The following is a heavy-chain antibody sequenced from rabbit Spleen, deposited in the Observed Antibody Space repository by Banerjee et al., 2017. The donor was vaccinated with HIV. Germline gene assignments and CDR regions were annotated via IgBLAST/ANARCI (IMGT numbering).Heavy chain of an antibody. CDR3: ARDLPGVIGWNFNL. CDR1: GFSFIDGYV. D-gene: IGHD2-1*01. J-gene: IGHJ4*01. V-gene: IGHV1S45*01. CDR2: VNSFSGRP. Sequence: QEQLEESGGDLVKPGGSLTLTCTASGFSFIDGYVMCWVRQAPGKGLEWIGCVNSFSGRPVYATWAKGRFTISKASWTTVTLQMTSLTAADTANYLCARDLPGVIGWNFNLWGPGTLVTVS.